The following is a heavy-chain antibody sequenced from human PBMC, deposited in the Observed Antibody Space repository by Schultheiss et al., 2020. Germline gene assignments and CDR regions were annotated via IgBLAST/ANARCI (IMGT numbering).Heavy chain of an antibody. Sequence: GGSLRLSCAASGFTFSSYSMNWVRQAPGKGLEWVSYISSSSSTIYYADSVKGRFTISRDNAQNSLFLHMNSLRAEDTAVYNCARETDYGDYVLDYWGQGTLVTVSS. CDR3: ARETDYGDYVLDY. D-gene: IGHD4-17*01. V-gene: IGHV3-48*01. CDR2: ISSSSSTI. CDR1: GFTFSSYS. J-gene: IGHJ4*02.